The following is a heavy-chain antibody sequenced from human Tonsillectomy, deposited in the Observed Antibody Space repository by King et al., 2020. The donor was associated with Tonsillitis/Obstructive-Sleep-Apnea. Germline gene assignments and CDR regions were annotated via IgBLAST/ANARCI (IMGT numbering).Heavy chain of an antibody. V-gene: IGHV1-3*01. Sequence: QLVQSGAEVKKPGASVKVSCKASGYTFTSHATHWARQAPGQSLEWMGWINPGNGNTKYSQKFQGRVTITTDTSAGTAYMDLSSLRSEDTAVYYCARGSSTWFPFFDYWGQGTLVTVSS. CDR1: GYTFTSHA. D-gene: IGHD6-13*01. CDR3: ARGSSTWFPFFDY. CDR2: INPGNGNT. J-gene: IGHJ4*02.